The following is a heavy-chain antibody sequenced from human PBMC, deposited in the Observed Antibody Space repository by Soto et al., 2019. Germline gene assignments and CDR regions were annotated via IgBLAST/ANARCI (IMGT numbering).Heavy chain of an antibody. CDR1: GYSFTSYG. V-gene: IGHV1-18*04. CDR3: ASEAYSSSWTFLNY. J-gene: IGHJ4*02. D-gene: IGHD6-13*01. Sequence: ASVKVSCKASGYSFTSYGISWVRQAPGQGLEWMGWISTYNGNTNYAQNLQGRVTMTTDTSTNTAYMELSSLRSEDTAVYYCASEAYSSSWTFLNYWRQGTLVTVSS. CDR2: ISTYNGNT.